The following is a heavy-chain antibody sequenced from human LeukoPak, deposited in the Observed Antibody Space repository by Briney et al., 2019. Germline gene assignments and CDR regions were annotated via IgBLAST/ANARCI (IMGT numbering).Heavy chain of an antibody. V-gene: IGHV3-21*01. D-gene: IGHD2-15*01. CDR2: ISSNRSYI. Sequence: GVTLSLSRAASGFTFRLHGMTWVRQAPGKGLEGVSSISSNRSYIYYADSAKRRFTIPRDNAKSSLYLQMNSLRAEDTAVYYCARYQTTAMVAAITYYYYYMGVWGKGTTVTVSS. J-gene: IGHJ6*03. CDR1: GFTFRLHG. CDR3: ARYQTTAMVAAITYYYYYMGV.